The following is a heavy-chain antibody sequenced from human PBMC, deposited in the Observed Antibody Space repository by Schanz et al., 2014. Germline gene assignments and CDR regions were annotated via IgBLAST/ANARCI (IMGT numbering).Heavy chain of an antibody. CDR2: INSSGGGT. CDR1: GYTFSFTSYN. CDR3: AKDHAGSDILTALGN. V-gene: IGHV1-46*01. Sequence: QVQVEQSGPEVKKPGASVTVSCQASGYTFSFTSYNVHWVRQAPGQGLEWMGYINSSGGGTSYAQKIQDRLTMTRDASTSTVYMELSSLRAEDTAVYYCAKDHAGSDILTALGNWGQGTLVTVSS. D-gene: IGHD3-9*01. J-gene: IGHJ4*02.